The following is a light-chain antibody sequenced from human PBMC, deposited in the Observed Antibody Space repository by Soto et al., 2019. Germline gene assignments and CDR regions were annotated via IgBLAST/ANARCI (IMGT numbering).Light chain of an antibody. J-gene: IGKJ1*01. CDR3: QRYNNWPA. CDR2: GES. V-gene: IGKV3-20*01. CDR1: QSVSSSY. Sequence: EIVLTQSPGTLSLSPGERGTRSCRASQSVSSSYLAWYQQKPGQDPRLLIYGESSRATGIPDRFSGSGSGTDFTLTISRLEPEDFAVYYCQRYNNWPAFGPGTQVDIK.